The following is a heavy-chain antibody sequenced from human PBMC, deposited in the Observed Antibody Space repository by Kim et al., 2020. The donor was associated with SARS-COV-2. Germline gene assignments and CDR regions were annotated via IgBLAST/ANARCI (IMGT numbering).Heavy chain of an antibody. V-gene: IGHV4-39*01. Sequence: SETLSLTCTVSGGSISSSSYYWGWIRQPPGKGLEWIGSIYYSGSTYYNPSLKSRVTISVDTSKNQFSLKLSSVTAADTAVYYCARHVPPAGYYYYGMDVWGQGTTVTVSS. CDR2: IYYSGST. J-gene: IGHJ6*02. D-gene: IGHD2-2*01. CDR1: GGSISSSSYY. CDR3: ARHVPPAGYYYYGMDV.